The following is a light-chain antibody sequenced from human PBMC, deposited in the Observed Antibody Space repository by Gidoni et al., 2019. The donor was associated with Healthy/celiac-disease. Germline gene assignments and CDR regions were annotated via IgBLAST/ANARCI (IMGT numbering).Light chain of an antibody. CDR1: QSISSY. Sequence: DTHMTQSPSSLSASVGDRVTIICRASQSISSYLNWYQQKPGKAPKPLIYDASSLQKGVPSRCSGSRSGTDFTLTISSLQPEDFATYYCQQSYNTPPITFGQGTRLEIK. J-gene: IGKJ5*01. V-gene: IGKV1-39*01. CDR3: QQSYNTPPIT. CDR2: DAS.